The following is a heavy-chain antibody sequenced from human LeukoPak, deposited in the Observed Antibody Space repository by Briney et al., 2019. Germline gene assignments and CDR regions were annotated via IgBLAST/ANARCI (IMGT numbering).Heavy chain of an antibody. CDR1: GFTFSSYE. CDR2: ISSSGSTI. J-gene: IGHJ4*02. D-gene: IGHD3-10*01. V-gene: IGHV3-48*03. CDR3: ARAEVDLLWFGEIVGWYFDY. Sequence: GGSLRLSCAASGFTFSSYEMNWVRQAPGKGLEWVSYISSSGSTIYYADSVKGRFTISRDNAKNSLYLQMNSLRAGDTAVYYCARAEVDLLWFGEIVGWYFDYWGQGTLVTVSS.